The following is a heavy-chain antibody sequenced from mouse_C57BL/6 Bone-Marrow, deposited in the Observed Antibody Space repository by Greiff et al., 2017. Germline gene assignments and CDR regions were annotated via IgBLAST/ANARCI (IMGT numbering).Heavy chain of an antibody. J-gene: IGHJ4*01. CDR3: ARYGYPLAMDY. V-gene: IGHV1-64*01. Sequence: VQLQQPGAELVKPGASVKLYCKASGYTFTSYWMHWVKQRPGQGLEWIGMIHPNSGSTNYNEKFKSKATLTVDKSSSTAYMQLSSLTSEDSAVYYCARYGYPLAMDYWGQGTSVTVSS. CDR2: IHPNSGST. D-gene: IGHD2-2*01. CDR1: GYTFTSYW.